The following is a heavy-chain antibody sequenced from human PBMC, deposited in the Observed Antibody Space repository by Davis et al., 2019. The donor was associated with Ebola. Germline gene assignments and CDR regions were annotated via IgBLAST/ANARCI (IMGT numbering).Heavy chain of an antibody. D-gene: IGHD3-22*01. CDR1: GFTFSSYG. J-gene: IGHJ3*02. CDR3: ASGIVVVKSGAFDI. V-gene: IGHV3-33*01. Sequence: GGSLRLSCAASGFTFSSYGMHWVRQAPGKGLEWVAVIWYDGSNKYYADSVKGRFTISRDNSKNTLYLQMNSLRAEDTAVYYCASGIVVVKSGAFDIWGQGTMVTVSS. CDR2: IWYDGSNK.